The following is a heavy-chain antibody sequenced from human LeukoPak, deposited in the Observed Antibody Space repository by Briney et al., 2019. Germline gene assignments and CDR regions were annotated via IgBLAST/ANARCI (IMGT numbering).Heavy chain of an antibody. J-gene: IGHJ4*02. CDR3: EKDLGGSGDYRPY. D-gene: IGHD2-21*02. CDR2: IASDGSST. CDR1: GFTFSSYW. Sequence: GGSLRLSCAASGFTFSSYWMNWVRQAPGKGLVWVSRIASDGSSTTYADSVKGRFIISRDNSKNTLYLQMNSLRAEDTAVYYCEKDLGGSGDYRPYWGQGSVVTVSS. V-gene: IGHV3-74*01.